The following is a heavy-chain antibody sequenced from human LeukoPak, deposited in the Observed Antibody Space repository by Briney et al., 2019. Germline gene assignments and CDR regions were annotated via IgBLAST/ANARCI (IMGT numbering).Heavy chain of an antibody. CDR3: ARHVSFSGDNFDF. V-gene: IGHV4-39*01. CDR2: IYYSGST. CDR1: GGSISSSSYY. D-gene: IGHD6-19*01. Sequence: SETLSLTCTVSGGSISSSSYYWGWIRQPPGKGLEWIGSIYYSGSTYYNPSLKSRVTISVDTSKNQFSLKLSSVTAADTAVYFCARHVSFSGDNFDFWGQGALVTVSS. J-gene: IGHJ4*02.